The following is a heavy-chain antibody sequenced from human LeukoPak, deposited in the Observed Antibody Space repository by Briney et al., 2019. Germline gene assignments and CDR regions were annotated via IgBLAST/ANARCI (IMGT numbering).Heavy chain of an antibody. V-gene: IGHV4-59*01. Sequence: SETLSLTCIVSGGTISSYYWSWIRQPPGKGLESIGYIYHSGNTNYNLSLKSRVTISVDTSKNQFSLKLSSVTAADTAVYYCARLTMVRGIITTMWFDPWGQGTLVTVSS. CDR3: ARLTMVRGIITTMWFDP. D-gene: IGHD3-10*01. CDR2: IYHSGNT. CDR1: GGTISSYY. J-gene: IGHJ5*02.